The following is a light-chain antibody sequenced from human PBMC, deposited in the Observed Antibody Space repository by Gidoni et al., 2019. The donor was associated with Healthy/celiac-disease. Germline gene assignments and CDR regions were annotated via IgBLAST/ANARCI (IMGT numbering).Light chain of an antibody. CDR1: KLGDKY. CDR3: QAWDSSTGDVV. Sequence: SYELTQPPSVSVSPGQTASITCSGDKLGDKYACWYQQKPGQPPVLVIYQDSKRPSGIPERFSGSNSGNTATLTISGTQAMDEADYYCQAWDSSTGDVVFGGGTKLTVL. CDR2: QDS. J-gene: IGLJ2*01. V-gene: IGLV3-1*01.